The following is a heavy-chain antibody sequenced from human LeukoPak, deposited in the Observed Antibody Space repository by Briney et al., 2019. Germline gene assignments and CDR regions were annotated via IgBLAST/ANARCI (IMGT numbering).Heavy chain of an antibody. J-gene: IGHJ3*01. CDR2: IINDGITT. Sequence: PGGPLRLSCAASGLTLHNTWMHWIRQAPGKGLVWVSRIINDGITTTYADSVKGRFTISRDNAKKTVYLQMNSLRADDTAVYYCAADGEYAFLVWGQGTMVTVSS. D-gene: IGHD2/OR15-2a*01. CDR1: GLTLHNTW. V-gene: IGHV3-74*01. CDR3: AADGEYAFLV.